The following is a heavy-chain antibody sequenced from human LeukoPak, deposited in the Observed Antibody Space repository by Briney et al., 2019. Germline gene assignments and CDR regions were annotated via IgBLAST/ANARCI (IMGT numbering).Heavy chain of an antibody. CDR1: GFTFSGSA. Sequence: GGSLRLSCAASGFTFSGSAMHWVRQASGKGLEWVGRIRSKANSYATAYAASVKGRFTISRDDSKNTAYLQMNSLKTEDTAVYYCTSLEPIAVADNWFDPWGQGTLVTVSS. CDR2: IRSKANSYAT. J-gene: IGHJ5*02. CDR3: TSLEPIAVADNWFDP. V-gene: IGHV3-73*01. D-gene: IGHD6-19*01.